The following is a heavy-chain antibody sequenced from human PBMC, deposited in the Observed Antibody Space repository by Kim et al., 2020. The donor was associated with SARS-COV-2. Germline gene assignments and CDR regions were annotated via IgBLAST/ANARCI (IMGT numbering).Heavy chain of an antibody. CDR3: ARAGNAFDV. Sequence: SNKYNGDSVNGRFTLSRDNSKNTLYLQMNSLRVEDTAVYYCARAGNAFDVWGQGTMVTV. V-gene: IGHV3-33*01. CDR2: SNK. J-gene: IGHJ3*01.